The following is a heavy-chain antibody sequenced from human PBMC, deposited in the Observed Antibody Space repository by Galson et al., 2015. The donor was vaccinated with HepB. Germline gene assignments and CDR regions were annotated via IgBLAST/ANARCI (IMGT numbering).Heavy chain of an antibody. CDR1: GYTFTSYA. J-gene: IGHJ3*02. Sequence: SVKVSCKASGYTFTSYAMNWVRQAPGQGLEWMGWINTNTGNPTYAQGFTGRFVFSLDTSVSTAYLQISSLKAEDTAVYYCAREPLGVIAVAGSNAFDIWGQGTMVTVSS. D-gene: IGHD6-19*01. V-gene: IGHV7-4-1*02. CDR3: AREPLGVIAVAGSNAFDI. CDR2: INTNTGNP.